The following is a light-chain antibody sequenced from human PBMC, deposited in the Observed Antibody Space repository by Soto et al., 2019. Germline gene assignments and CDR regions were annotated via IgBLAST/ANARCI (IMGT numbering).Light chain of an antibody. V-gene: IGKV3-15*01. CDR3: QQYKNWPPLT. Sequence: EIVMTQSPATLSVSPGETATLSCRASQSVSYNLAWYQQTPGQGPRLLIYGAFTTATGIPARFSGSGSGTEFTLTISSLPSEDFAVYYCQQYKNWPPLTFGGGTKVEIK. J-gene: IGKJ4*01. CDR2: GAF. CDR1: QSVSYN.